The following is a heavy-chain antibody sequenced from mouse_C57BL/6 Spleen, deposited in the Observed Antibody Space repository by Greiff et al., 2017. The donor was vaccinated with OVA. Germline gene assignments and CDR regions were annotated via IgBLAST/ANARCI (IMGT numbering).Heavy chain of an antibody. J-gene: IGHJ2*01. CDR2: INPSTGGT. Sequence: VQLQQSGPELVKPGASVKISCKASGYSFTGYYMNWVKQSPEKSLEWIGEINPSTGGTTYNQKFKAKATLTVDKSSSTAYMQLKSLTSEDSAVYYCARNSNYLFDYWGQGTTLTVSS. CDR1: GYSFTGYY. D-gene: IGHD2-5*01. CDR3: ARNSNYLFDY. V-gene: IGHV1-42*01.